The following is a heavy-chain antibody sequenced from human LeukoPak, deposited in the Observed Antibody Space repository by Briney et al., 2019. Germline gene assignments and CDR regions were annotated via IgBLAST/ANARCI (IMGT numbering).Heavy chain of an antibody. J-gene: IGHJ4*02. Sequence: PSETLSLTCTVSGGSISSSSYYWGWIRQPPGKGLEWIGSIYYNGSTYYNPSLKSRVTISVDTSKNQFSLKLGSVTAADTAVYYCALAGPAASFYYFDYWGQGTLVTVSS. D-gene: IGHD2-2*01. CDR2: IYYNGST. V-gene: IGHV4-39*07. CDR3: ALAGPAASFYYFDY. CDR1: GGSISSSSYY.